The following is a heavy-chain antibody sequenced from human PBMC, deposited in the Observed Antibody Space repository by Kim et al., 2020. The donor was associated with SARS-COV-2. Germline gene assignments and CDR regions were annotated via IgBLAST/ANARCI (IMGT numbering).Heavy chain of an antibody. D-gene: IGHD3-16*01. Sequence: SVKVSCKASGYTFSSYAMSWVRQAPGQGLEWMGGINPIFGTANYAQKFPGRVTITSDESTSTAYMELSSLRSEDTAVYYCAREGRDGRNWGCGFFDYW. CDR1: GYTFSSYA. J-gene: IGHJ4*01. CDR2: INPIFGTA. V-gene: IGHV1-69*13. CDR3: AREGRDGRNWGCGFFDY.